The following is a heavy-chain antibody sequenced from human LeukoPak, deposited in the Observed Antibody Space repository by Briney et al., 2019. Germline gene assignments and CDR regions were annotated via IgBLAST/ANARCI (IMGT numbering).Heavy chain of an antibody. CDR2: INPNSGGT. J-gene: IGHJ4*02. D-gene: IGHD3-22*01. CDR3: ARDKHYYDSSGHFGDY. CDR1: GYTFTGYH. V-gene: IGHV1-2*04. Sequence: ASVKVSCKASGYTFTGYHMHWVRQAPGQGLEWMGWINPNSGGTNYAQKFQGWVTMTRDTSISTAYMELSSLRSEDTAVYYCARDKHYYDSSGHFGDYWGQGTLVTVSS.